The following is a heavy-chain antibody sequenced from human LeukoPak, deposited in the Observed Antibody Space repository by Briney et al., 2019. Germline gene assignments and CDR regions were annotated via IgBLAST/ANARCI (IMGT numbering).Heavy chain of an antibody. J-gene: IGHJ3*02. CDR3: ARPRLEYCSGGSCFDAFDI. CDR2: IKHDGSEK. Sequence: GGSLRRSCAASGFTLSSYWMNWVRQAPGKGLEWVANIKHDGSEKYYVDSMKGRFTISRDNSKNTLFLQMNSLTAEDTAIYSCARPRLEYCSGGSCFDAFDIWGQGTMVTVSS. D-gene: IGHD2-15*01. CDR1: GFTLSSYW. V-gene: IGHV3-7*03.